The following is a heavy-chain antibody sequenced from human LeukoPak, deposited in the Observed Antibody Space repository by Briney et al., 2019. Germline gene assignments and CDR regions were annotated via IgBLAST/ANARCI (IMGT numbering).Heavy chain of an antibody. CDR3: ARARGPAIFGVVPNWFDP. D-gene: IGHD3-3*01. CDR1: GGSISSYY. Sequence: PSETLSLTCTVSGGSISSYYWSWIRQPAGKGLEWIGRIYTSGSTNYNPSLKSRVTMSVDTSKNQFSLKLSSVTAADTAVYYCARARGPAIFGVVPNWFDPWGQGTLVTVSS. V-gene: IGHV4-4*07. J-gene: IGHJ5*02. CDR2: IYTSGST.